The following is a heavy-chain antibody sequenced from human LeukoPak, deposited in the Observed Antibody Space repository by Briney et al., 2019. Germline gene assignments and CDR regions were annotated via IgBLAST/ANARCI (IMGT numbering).Heavy chain of an antibody. V-gene: IGHV3-48*01. J-gene: IGHJ5*01. Sequence: GGSLRLSCAASGVTVSTYSMNWVRQAPGKGLEWLSYISSSSSTIYYADSVKGRFTNSRDNAKNSLYLQMNSLRAEDTAVYYCARVGYGDSLDSWGQGTLVTVSS. CDR2: ISSSSSTI. CDR3: ARVGYGDSLDS. D-gene: IGHD4-17*01. CDR1: GVTVSTYS.